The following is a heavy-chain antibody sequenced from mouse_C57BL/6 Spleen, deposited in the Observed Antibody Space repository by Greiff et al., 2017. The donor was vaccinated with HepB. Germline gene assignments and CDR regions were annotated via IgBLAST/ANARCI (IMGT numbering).Heavy chain of an antibody. CDR1: GYTFTSYW. Sequence: QVQLQQPGAELVMPGASVKLSCKASGYTFTSYWMHWVKQRPGQGLEWIGDIDPSDSYTNYNQKFKGKSTLTVDKSSSTAYMQLSSLTSEDSAVCYCARGDGCYPDYWGQGTTLTVSS. V-gene: IGHV1-69*01. CDR3: ARGDGCYPDY. D-gene: IGHD2-3*01. CDR2: IDPSDSYT. J-gene: IGHJ2*01.